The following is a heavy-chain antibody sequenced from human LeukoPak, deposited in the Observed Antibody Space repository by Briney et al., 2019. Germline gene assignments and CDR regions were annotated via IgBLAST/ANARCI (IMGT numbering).Heavy chain of an antibody. V-gene: IGHV3-74*01. CDR3: ASVRPGSTTNGNYGMDV. J-gene: IGHJ6*02. D-gene: IGHD2-2*01. CDR1: GFTFSSYW. CDR2: INSDGSST. Sequence: GGSLRLSCAASGFTFSSYWMHWVRQAPGKGLAWVSRINSDGSSTSYADSVKGRFTVSRDNAKNTLYLQMNSLRAEDTAVYYCASVRPGSTTNGNYGMDVWGQGTTVTVSS.